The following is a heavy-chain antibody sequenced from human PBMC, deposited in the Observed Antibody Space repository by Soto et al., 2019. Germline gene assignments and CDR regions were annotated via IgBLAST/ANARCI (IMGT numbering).Heavy chain of an antibody. D-gene: IGHD2-15*01. V-gene: IGHV3-74*01. CDR2: INSDGSST. CDR3: AKDRLRYCSGGSCYDYGMDV. Sequence: GGSLRLSCAASGFTFSSYWMHWVRQAPGKGLVWVSRINSDGSSTSYADSVKGRFTISRDNAKNTLYLQMNSLRAEDTAVYYCAKDRLRYCSGGSCYDYGMDVWGQGTTVTVSS. CDR1: GFTFSSYW. J-gene: IGHJ6*02.